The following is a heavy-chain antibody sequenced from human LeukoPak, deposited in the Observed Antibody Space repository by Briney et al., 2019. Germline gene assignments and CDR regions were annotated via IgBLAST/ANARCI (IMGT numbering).Heavy chain of an antibody. V-gene: IGHV1-69*13. CDR2: IIPIFGTA. Sequence: GASVKVSCKASGGTFSSYAIGWVRQAPGQGLEWMGGIIPIFGTANYAQKFQGRVTITADESTSTAYMELSSLRSEDTAVYYCAREGVNGMDVWGQGTTVTVSS. CDR1: GGTFSSYA. D-gene: IGHD3-10*01. CDR3: AREGVNGMDV. J-gene: IGHJ6*02.